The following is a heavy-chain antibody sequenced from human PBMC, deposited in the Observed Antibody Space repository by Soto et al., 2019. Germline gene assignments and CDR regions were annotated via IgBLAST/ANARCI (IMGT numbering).Heavy chain of an antibody. CDR3: ASEGYCSGTSCYTSPFDY. J-gene: IGHJ4*02. D-gene: IGHD2-2*02. Sequence: PSETLSLTCTVSGGSISSYYWSWIRQPPGKGLEWIGYIYYSGSTNYNPSLKSRVTISVDTSKNQFSLKLSSVTAADTAVYYCASEGYCSGTSCYTSPFDYWGQGTLVTVSS. CDR2: IYYSGST. V-gene: IGHV4-59*01. CDR1: GGSISSYY.